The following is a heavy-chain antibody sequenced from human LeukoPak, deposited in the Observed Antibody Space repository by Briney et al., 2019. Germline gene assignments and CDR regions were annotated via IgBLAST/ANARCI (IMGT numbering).Heavy chain of an antibody. CDR2: INPSGGSA. Sequence: ASVKVSCKASGYTFTSYYMHWVRQAPGQGLEWMGIINPSGGSASYAQKFQGRVTMTRDMSTSTVYMELSSLRSEDTAVYCCARDFTMVRGVTRRSNWFDPWGQGTLVTVSS. V-gene: IGHV1-46*01. CDR3: ARDFTMVRGVTRRSNWFDP. D-gene: IGHD3-10*01. J-gene: IGHJ5*02. CDR1: GYTFTSYY.